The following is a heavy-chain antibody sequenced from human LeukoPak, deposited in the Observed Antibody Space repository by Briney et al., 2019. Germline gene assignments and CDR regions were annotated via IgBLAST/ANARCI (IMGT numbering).Heavy chain of an antibody. V-gene: IGHV4-61*08. Sequence: PSETLSLTCSVSGDSVDNSDYYWSWLRQPPGKELEWIGHIYHSGSTIYSSSLKGRVTISLDMSKNQFSLRLTSGTAADTAVYCCARDQGGGSYRHAFDVWGQGKMVIVSS. CDR3: ARDQGGGSYRHAFDV. CDR1: GDSVDNSDYY. CDR2: IYHSGST. J-gene: IGHJ3*01. D-gene: IGHD1-26*01.